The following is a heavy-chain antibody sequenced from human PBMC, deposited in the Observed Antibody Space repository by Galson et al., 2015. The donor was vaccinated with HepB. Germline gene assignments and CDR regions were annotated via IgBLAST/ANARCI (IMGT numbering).Heavy chain of an antibody. J-gene: IGHJ2*01. D-gene: IGHD2-2*01. V-gene: IGHV4-59*01. Sequence: SETLSLTCTVSGGSISSAYWSWIRQPPGKGLEWIAYIYYSGITNYNPSLKSRVTISVDTSKNQFSLKLSSVTAADTAVYYCAREVRNIVVIPARIDYWYFDLWGRGTLVTVSS. CDR2: IYYSGIT. CDR1: GGSISSAY. CDR3: AREVRNIVVIPARIDYWYFDL.